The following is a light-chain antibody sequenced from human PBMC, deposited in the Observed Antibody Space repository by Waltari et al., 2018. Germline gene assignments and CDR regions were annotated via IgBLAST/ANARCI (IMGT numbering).Light chain of an antibody. CDR1: SSDVGGYNY. CDR3: SSYTSSSTHV. Sequence: HSALTQPASVSGSPGQSITISCTGTSSDVGGYNYVSWYQQHPGKAPKPSIYAFDFRPSGVSNRFSGSKSDNTSSLAISGLQAEDEADYFCSSYTSSSTHVFGTGTEVTVL. V-gene: IGLV2-14*01. CDR2: AFD. J-gene: IGLJ1*01.